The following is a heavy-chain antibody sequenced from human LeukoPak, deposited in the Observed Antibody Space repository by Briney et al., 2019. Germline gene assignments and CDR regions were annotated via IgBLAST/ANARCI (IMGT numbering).Heavy chain of an antibody. Sequence: GGSLRLSCAASGFTFSDYYMSWIRQVPGKGLEWISYITSSGTTIYYADSVRGRFTISRDNAKNSLFLQMNSLGAEDTAVYYCGRPALACSRVTAFDIWGQGTLVTVSA. J-gene: IGHJ3*02. D-gene: IGHD6-19*01. CDR3: GRPALACSRVTAFDI. V-gene: IGHV3-11*01. CDR2: ITSSGTTI. CDR1: GFTFSDYY.